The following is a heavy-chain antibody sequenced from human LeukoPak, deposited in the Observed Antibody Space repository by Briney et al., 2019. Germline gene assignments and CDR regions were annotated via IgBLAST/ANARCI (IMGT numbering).Heavy chain of an antibody. J-gene: IGHJ4*02. CDR3: ARYGSSWYRFDY. D-gene: IGHD6-13*01. CDR1: GGSFSGYY. V-gene: IGHV4-39*01. Sequence: PSETLSLTCAVYGGSFSGYYWGWIRQPPGKGLEWIGSIYYSGSTYYNPSLKSRVTISVDTSKNKFSLKLSSVTAADTAVYYCARYGSSWYRFDYWGQGTLVTVSS. CDR2: IYYSGST.